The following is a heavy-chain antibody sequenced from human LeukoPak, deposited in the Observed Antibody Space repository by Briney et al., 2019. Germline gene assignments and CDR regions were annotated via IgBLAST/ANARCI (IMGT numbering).Heavy chain of an antibody. D-gene: IGHD5-12*01. J-gene: IGHJ3*02. CDR3: ASSGYDDAFDI. V-gene: IGHV1-18*01. CDR2: INTYNGNT. Sequence: ASVKVSCKASGYIFTSYGISWVRQAPGQGLEWMGWINTYNGNTKYIQKLQGRVTMTRDTSISTAYMELSRLRSDDTAVYYCASSGYDDAFDIWGRGTMVTVSS. CDR1: GYIFTSYG.